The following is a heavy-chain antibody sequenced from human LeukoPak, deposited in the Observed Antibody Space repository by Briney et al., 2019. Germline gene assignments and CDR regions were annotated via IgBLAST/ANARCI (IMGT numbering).Heavy chain of an antibody. V-gene: IGHV4-4*07. D-gene: IGHD3-3*01. CDR3: ARSWAPGDDFWSGYYLDY. CDR1: GGSISSYY. Sequence: SETLSLTCTVSGGSISSYYWSWIRQPAGKGLEWIGRIYTSGSTNYDPSLKSRVTMSVDTSKNQFSLKLSSVTAADTAVCYRARSWAPGDDFWSGYYLDYWGQGTLVTVSS. J-gene: IGHJ4*02. CDR2: IYTSGST.